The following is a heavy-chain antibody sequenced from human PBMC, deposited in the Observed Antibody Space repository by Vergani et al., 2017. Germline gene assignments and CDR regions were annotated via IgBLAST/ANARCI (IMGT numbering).Heavy chain of an antibody. J-gene: IGHJ4*02. Sequence: QVQLVESGGGVGQPGGSLRLSCAASGFTFNSYGMHWVRQAPGKGLEWVASIRSDESRRYYGDSMEGPFTISRDNSKNTLYLQMKSLRPEDTAVYYCAKEGGGYCSGGTCYPEYWGQGTLLIVSS. V-gene: IGHV3-30*02. D-gene: IGHD2-15*01. CDR2: IRSDESRR. CDR3: AKEGGGYCSGGTCYPEY. CDR1: GFTFNSYG.